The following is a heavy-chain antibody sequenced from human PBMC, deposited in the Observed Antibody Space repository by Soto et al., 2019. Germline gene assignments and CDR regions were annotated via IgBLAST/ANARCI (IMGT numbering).Heavy chain of an antibody. CDR2: ISNRGDT. V-gene: IGHV3-66*01. CDR3: AREPRYCRGGSCSITGDAFDI. CDR1: GFIVSDTY. J-gene: IGHJ3*02. D-gene: IGHD2-15*01. Sequence: EVQLVESGGGLVQPGGSLRLSCTASGFIVSDTYMNWVRQAPGKGLEWVSVISNRGDTHYAHSVRGRFSLSRDIADNTLHLQMNNLRVEDTAVYYCAREPRYCRGGSCSITGDAFDIWGQGTMVTVSS.